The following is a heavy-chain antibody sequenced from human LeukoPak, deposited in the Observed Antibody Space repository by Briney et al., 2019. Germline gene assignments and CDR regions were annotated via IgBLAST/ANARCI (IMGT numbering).Heavy chain of an antibody. CDR2: ISSSSSYI. CDR1: GFTFSTYN. D-gene: IGHD2-21*01. J-gene: IGHJ4*02. Sequence: MPGGSLRLSCAASGFTFSTYNMNWVRQAPGKGLEWVSSISSSSSYIYYADSVKGRFTISRDNAKNSLYLQMNSLRAEDTAVCYCAKSLWRRGGDCSDYWGQGTLVTVSS. V-gene: IGHV3-21*04. CDR3: AKSLWRRGGDCSDY.